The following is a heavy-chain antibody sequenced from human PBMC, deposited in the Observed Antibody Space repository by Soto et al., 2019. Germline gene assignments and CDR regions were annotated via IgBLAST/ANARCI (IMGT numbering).Heavy chain of an antibody. J-gene: IGHJ4*02. V-gene: IGHV5-10-1*01. CDR2: IDPSDSQT. Sequence: PGESLKISCKGSGYSFAGYWITWVRQKPGKGLEWMGRIDPSDSQTYYSPSFRGHVTISVTKSITTVFLQWSSLRASDTAMYYCARHGRDGYNSVYWGQGTLVTVSS. CDR3: ARHGRDGYNSVY. D-gene: IGHD5-12*01. CDR1: GYSFAGYW.